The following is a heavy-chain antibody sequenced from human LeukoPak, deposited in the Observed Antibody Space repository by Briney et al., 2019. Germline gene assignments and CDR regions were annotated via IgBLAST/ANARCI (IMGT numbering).Heavy chain of an antibody. J-gene: IGHJ4*02. CDR3: AAYGDYELNY. Sequence: SETLSLTCTVSGGSINSYYWSWIRQPPGKGLEWIGYIYYSGSINYNPSLKSRVTISVDTSKNQFSLKLSSVTAADTAVYYCAAYGDYELNYWGQGTLVSASS. V-gene: IGHV4-59*01. D-gene: IGHD4-17*01. CDR2: IYYSGSI. CDR1: GGSINSYY.